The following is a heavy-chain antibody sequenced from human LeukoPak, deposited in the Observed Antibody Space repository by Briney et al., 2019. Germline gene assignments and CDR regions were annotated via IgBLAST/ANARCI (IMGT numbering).Heavy chain of an antibody. D-gene: IGHD1-1*01. V-gene: IGHV3-74*01. CDR3: ARDLRDWKPYYGMDV. CDR1: GFTFSSYW. J-gene: IGHJ6*02. CDR2: IASDGSST. Sequence: GGSLRLSCAASGFTFSSYWMNWVRQAPGKGLVWVSRIASDGSSTTYADSVKGRFSISRDNAKNTLYLQMNSLRAEDTAIYYCARDLRDWKPYYGMDVWGQGTTVTVSS.